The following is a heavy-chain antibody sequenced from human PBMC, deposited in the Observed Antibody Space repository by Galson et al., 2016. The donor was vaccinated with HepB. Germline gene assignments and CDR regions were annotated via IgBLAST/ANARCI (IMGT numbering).Heavy chain of an antibody. D-gene: IGHD1-26*01. V-gene: IGHV1-2*02. J-gene: IGHJ3*02. CDR2: INPDSGVT. Sequence: VKVSCKASGYTFTGYYMHWVRQAPGQGLEWMGWINPDSGVTSYAQKFQGRVTMTRDTSISTVYMELSRLKSDDTAIYYCARDRYSGSYYVGAFDIWGQGTMVTVS. CDR3: ARDRYSGSYYVGAFDI. CDR1: GYTFTGYY.